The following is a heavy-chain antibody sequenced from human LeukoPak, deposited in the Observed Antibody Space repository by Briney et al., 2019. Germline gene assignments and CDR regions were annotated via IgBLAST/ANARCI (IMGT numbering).Heavy chain of an antibody. CDR1: GGSISSSNYY. V-gene: IGHV4-39*01. Sequence: SETLSLTCTVSGGSISSSNYYWGWIRQPPGKGLEWIGNIYYSGSTYYKPSPKTRVTISVDTSKNQSSLKLTSVTAADTAVYYCARHASVDGNWPRPLDYWGQGSLVTVSS. J-gene: IGHJ4*02. CDR3: ARHASVDGNWPRPLDY. CDR2: IYYSGST. D-gene: IGHD6-19*01.